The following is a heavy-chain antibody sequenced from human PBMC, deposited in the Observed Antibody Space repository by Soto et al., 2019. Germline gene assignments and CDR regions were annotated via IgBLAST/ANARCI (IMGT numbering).Heavy chain of an antibody. D-gene: IGHD3-22*01. CDR3: AKIESRFFYDSTGYYPFDY. V-gene: IGHV3-23*01. CDR2: LSGSGVST. CDR1: GFPFSNYA. Sequence: QLLESGGGLVQPGGSLRLSCVASGFPFSNYAMTWVSQAPGKGLEWVSALSGSGVSTYYADSVMGRFTISRDNSKNTVYLQMNSLRAEDTAVYYCAKIESRFFYDSTGYYPFDYWGQGTLVTVSS. J-gene: IGHJ4*02.